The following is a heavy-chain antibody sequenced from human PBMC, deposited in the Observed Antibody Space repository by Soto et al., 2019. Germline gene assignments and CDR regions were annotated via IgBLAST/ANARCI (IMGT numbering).Heavy chain of an antibody. Sequence: QITLKESGPTLVKPTQTLTLTCTFSGFSLSSTRMAVGWIRQPPGKALEWLALIYWDDDKRYSPFLKSRLTITTDTSKSLVVLTMSTMDPVDTARYYCAHIVVAGLGYYFDYWGQGTLVTVSS. J-gene: IGHJ4*02. CDR3: AHIVVAGLGYYFDY. D-gene: IGHD6-19*01. CDR2: IYWDDDK. V-gene: IGHV2-5*02. CDR1: GFSLSSTRMA.